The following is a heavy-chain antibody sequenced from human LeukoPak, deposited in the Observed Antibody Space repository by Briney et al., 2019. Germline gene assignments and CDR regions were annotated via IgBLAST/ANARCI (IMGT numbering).Heavy chain of an antibody. V-gene: IGHV4-34*01. J-gene: IGHJ4*02. D-gene: IGHD4-17*01. CDR1: GGSLSGYY. CDR2: INHSGST. Sequence: PSETLSLTCAVYGGSLSGYYWSWIRQPPRKGLEWIGEINHSGSTNYNPSLKSRVTISVDTSKNQFSLKLSSVTAADTAVYYCARGLYGDSSGYYFDYWGQGTLVTVSS. CDR3: ARGLYGDSSGYYFDY.